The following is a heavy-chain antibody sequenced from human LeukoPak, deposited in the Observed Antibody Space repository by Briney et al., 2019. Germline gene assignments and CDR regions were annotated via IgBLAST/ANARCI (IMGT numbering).Heavy chain of an antibody. CDR3: ARDRGFNYALYAFDI. Sequence: GGSLRLSCAASGFTFSSYSINWVRQAPGKGLEWVSSISSSSSYMYYADSVRGRFTTSRDNAENSLYLQMNSLRAEDTAVYYCARDRGFNYALYAFDIWGQGTVVTVSS. D-gene: IGHD5-18*01. J-gene: IGHJ3*02. CDR2: ISSSSSYM. V-gene: IGHV3-21*01. CDR1: GFTFSSYS.